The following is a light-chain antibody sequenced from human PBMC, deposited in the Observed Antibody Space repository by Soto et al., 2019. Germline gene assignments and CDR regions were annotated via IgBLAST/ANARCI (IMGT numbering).Light chain of an antibody. CDR3: NSYTSSTSRPYV. Sequence: SVLTHPASVSGSPVQSITICCTGTTNDVGGYNYVSWYQQHPGKAPKLLIFEVSSRPSGVSNRFSGSKSGNTASLTISALQAEDEADYFCNSYTSSTSRPYVFGTGTKVTVL. V-gene: IGLV2-14*01. CDR1: TNDVGGYNY. J-gene: IGLJ1*01. CDR2: EVS.